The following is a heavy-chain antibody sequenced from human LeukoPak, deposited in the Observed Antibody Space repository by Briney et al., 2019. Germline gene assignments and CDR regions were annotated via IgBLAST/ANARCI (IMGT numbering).Heavy chain of an antibody. V-gene: IGHV5-51*01. CDR3: ARHFHSAWFGF. CDR2: IYPGGSNG. J-gene: IGHJ4*02. Sequence: HGESLRISCKCSGFDFTAYGIAWVRQMPGKGLEWMGNIYPGGSNGRYSPSFQGQVTMSADKSITTVYLQWSSLKASDTAMYYCARHFHSAWFGFWGQGSLVNVSS. CDR1: GFDFTAYG. D-gene: IGHD5-18*01.